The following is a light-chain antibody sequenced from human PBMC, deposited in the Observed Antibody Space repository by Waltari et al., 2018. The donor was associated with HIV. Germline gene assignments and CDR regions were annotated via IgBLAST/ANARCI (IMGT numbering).Light chain of an antibody. V-gene: IGLV1-47*01. Sequence: QPVLTQLPSVSGTPGQQVTIPCSGSDSNLGTSSVSWYQVLPGTAPRLLIFSNHERPSGVPGRFSGSKSGASASLTIFGLRSEDEADYYCSTWDKTQSAQVFGGGTKLTVL. CDR3: STWDKTQSAQV. CDR2: SNH. CDR1: DSNLGTSS. J-gene: IGLJ3*02.